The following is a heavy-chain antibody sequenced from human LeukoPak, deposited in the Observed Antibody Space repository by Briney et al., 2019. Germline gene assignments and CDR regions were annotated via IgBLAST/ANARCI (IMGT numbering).Heavy chain of an antibody. D-gene: IGHD5-12*01. CDR1: KFSFSNYE. CDR2: IDNAGGDI. J-gene: IGHJ6*03. CDR3: AREEKYSGSEFYYYYMDV. Sequence: VGSLRLSCAAPKFSFSNYEMNWVRQAPGKGPEWIAYIDNAGGDIYYAESVKGRFTISRDNAKNSLYLQMNSLRVEDTAVYYCAREEKYSGSEFYYYYMDVWDKGTTVTVSS. V-gene: IGHV3-48*03.